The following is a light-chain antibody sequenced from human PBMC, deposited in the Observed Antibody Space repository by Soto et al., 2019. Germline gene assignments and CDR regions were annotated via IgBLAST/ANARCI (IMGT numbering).Light chain of an antibody. CDR3: VLYMGSGVWV. Sequence: QTVVTQEPSFSVSPGGTVTLTCGLSSGSVSISYYPSWYQQTPGQAPRTLIYNTNTRSSGVPDRFSGSILGNRAALTITGAQAEDESDYYCVLYMGSGVWVFDGGTKVTVL. CDR1: SGSVSISYY. V-gene: IGLV8-61*01. J-gene: IGLJ3*02. CDR2: NTN.